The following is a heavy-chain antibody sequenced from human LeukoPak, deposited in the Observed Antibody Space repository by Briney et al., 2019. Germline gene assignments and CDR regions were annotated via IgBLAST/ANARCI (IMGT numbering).Heavy chain of an antibody. D-gene: IGHD4-17*01. CDR3: ARDRPNDYSDLNYFDY. CDR1: GFTVSSNY. CDR2: IYSGGST. Sequence: GGSLRLSCAASGFTVSSNYMSWVRQAPGKGLEWVSVIYSGGSTYYADSVKGRFTISRDNSKNTLYLQMNSLRAEDTAVYYCARDRPNDYSDLNYFDYWGQGTLVTVSS. V-gene: IGHV3-53*01. J-gene: IGHJ4*02.